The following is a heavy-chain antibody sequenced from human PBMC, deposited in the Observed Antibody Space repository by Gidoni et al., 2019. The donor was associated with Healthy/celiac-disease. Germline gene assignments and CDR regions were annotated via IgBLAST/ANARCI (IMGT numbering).Heavy chain of an antibody. J-gene: IGHJ5*02. Sequence: QVQLQESGAGLVKPAETLSLTCAVAGYSISRGYYWGWIRQPPGKGLEWIGRIYHSGSTYSNPSLKSRVTISVDTSTHPFSPQLSSVTAADTAVYYCARDICSGGSCYGRGWFDPWGQGTLVTVSS. D-gene: IGHD2-15*01. CDR3: ARDICSGGSCYGRGWFDP. CDR1: GYSISRGYY. V-gene: IGHV4-38-2*02. CDR2: IYHSGST.